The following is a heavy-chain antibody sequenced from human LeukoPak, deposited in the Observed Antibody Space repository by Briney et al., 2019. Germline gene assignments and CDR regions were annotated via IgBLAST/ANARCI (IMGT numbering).Heavy chain of an antibody. J-gene: IGHJ4*02. CDR1: GFTFSSYA. V-gene: IGHV3-30-3*01. CDR2: ISYDGSNK. CDR3: AKDADYSSKGYYYDSSSTTEFDY. D-gene: IGHD3-22*01. Sequence: GRSLRLSCAASGFTFSSYAMHWVRQAPGKGLEWVAVISYDGSNKYYADSVKGRFTISRDNSKNTLYLQMNSLRAEDTAVYYCAKDADYSSKGYYYDSSSTTEFDYWGQGTLVTVSS.